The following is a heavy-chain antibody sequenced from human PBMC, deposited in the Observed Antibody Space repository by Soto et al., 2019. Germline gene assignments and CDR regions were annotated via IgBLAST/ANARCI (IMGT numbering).Heavy chain of an antibody. J-gene: IGHJ6*02. CDR3: ARDRSSSWYHYYYYGMDV. D-gene: IGHD6-13*01. CDR2: INSDGSST. Sequence: GGSLRLSCAASGFTFSSYWMHWVRQAPGKGLVRVSRINSDGSSTSYADSVKGRFTISRDNAKNTLYLQMNSLRAEDTAVYYCARDRSSSWYHYYYYGMDVWGQGTTVTVSS. CDR1: GFTFSSYW. V-gene: IGHV3-74*01.